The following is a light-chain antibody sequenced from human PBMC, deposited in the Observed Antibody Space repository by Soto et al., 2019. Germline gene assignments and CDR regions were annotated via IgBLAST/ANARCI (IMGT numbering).Light chain of an antibody. Sequence: QSVLTQPASVSGSPGQSIPSSCTGTSNDIGGYNYVSWYQHHPGKAPKLIIYDVTNRPSGVSNPFSGSKSGNTASLTISGLQPEDEADYYCSSYTTSNTRQIVFGTGTKVTVL. CDR1: SNDIGGYNY. V-gene: IGLV2-14*03. CDR3: SSYTTSNTRQIV. J-gene: IGLJ1*01. CDR2: DVT.